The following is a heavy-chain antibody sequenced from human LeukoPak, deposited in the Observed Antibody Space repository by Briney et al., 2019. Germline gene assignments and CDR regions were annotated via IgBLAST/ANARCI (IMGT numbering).Heavy chain of an antibody. Sequence: GSSVKVSCKASGGTFSSYAISWVRQAPGQGLEWMGGIISIFGTANYAQKFQGRVTITADESTSTAYMELSSLRSEDTAVYYCARDPITVTTGGRYYYYGMDVWGKGTTVTVSS. J-gene: IGHJ6*04. CDR1: GGTFSSYA. CDR2: IISIFGTA. CDR3: ARDPITVTTGGRYYYYGMDV. D-gene: IGHD4-11*01. V-gene: IGHV1-69*01.